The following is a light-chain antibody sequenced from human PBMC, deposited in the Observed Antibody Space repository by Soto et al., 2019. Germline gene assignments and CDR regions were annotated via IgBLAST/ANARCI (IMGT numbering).Light chain of an antibody. CDR3: AAWDDSLSGHWV. V-gene: IGLV1-47*01. CDR1: SSNIGSNY. CDR2: RNN. Sequence: QSVLTQPPSASGTPGQRVTISCSGSSSNIGSNYVYWYQQLPGTAPKLLIYRNNQRPSGVPDRFSGSKSGTSASLAISGLRSEDEADYYCAAWDDSLSGHWVFGGRTKLTVL. J-gene: IGLJ3*02.